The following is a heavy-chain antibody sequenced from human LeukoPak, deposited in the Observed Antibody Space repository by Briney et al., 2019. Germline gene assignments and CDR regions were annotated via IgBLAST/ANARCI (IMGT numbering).Heavy chain of an antibody. D-gene: IGHD3-22*01. CDR3: ARGVVYYYDSSGYFDY. CDR2: IYYSGST. CDR1: GGSTSSYY. Sequence: SETLSHTCTVSGGSTSSYYWSWIRQPPGKGLEWIGYIYYSGSTNYNPSLKSRVTISVDTSKNQFSLKLSSVTAADTAVYYCARGVVYYYDSSGYFDYWGQGTLVTVSS. V-gene: IGHV4-59*01. J-gene: IGHJ4*02.